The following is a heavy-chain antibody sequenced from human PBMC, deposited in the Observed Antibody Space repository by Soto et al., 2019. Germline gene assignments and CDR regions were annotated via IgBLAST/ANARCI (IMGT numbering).Heavy chain of an antibody. V-gene: IGHV1-2*02. J-gene: IGHJ5*02. CDR3: VRKKVIFAAFDP. CDR2: INPNSGGK. CDR1: GCTLTGYY. D-gene: IGHD3-3*02. Sequence: ASVKVSCKVSGCTLTGYYMHWVRQAPGQGLEWMGWINPNSGGKNYAQKFQGRVTMTRDTSISTAYMELSRLRSDDTAVYYCVRKKVIFAAFDPWGKGTLVTVSS.